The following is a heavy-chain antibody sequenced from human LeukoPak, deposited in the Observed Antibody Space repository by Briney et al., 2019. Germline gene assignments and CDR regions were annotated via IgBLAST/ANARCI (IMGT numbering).Heavy chain of an antibody. V-gene: IGHV4-59*08. J-gene: IGHJ4*02. CDR1: GGSISSYY. CDR3: ARVGPQQLVYLDY. CDR2: IYYSGST. D-gene: IGHD6-6*01. Sequence: PSETLSLTCTVSGGSISSYYWSWIRQPPGKGLEWIGYIYYSGSTNYNPSLKSRVTISVDTSKNQFSLKLSSVTAADTAVYYCARVGPQQLVYLDYWGQGTLVTVSS.